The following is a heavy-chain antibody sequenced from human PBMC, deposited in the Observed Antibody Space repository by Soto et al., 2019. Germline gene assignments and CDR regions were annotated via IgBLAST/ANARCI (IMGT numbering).Heavy chain of an antibody. CDR1: GFSLSTSGLG. V-gene: IGHV2-5*02. CDR3: AHRRGIRAVTN. D-gene: IGHD3-10*01. J-gene: IGHJ4*02. Sequence: QITLKESGPTLVKPTQTLTLTCTFSGFSLSTSGLGVGWIRHPPGKDLEWLALIYWDDDERYNPSLKSSLTVTKDTSKNQLVLTMTNMDPVDTATYYCAHRRGIRAVTNCGQGTLVTVSS. CDR2: IYWDDDE.